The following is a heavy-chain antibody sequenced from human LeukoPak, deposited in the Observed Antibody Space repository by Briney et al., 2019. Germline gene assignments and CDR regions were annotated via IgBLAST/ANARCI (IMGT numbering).Heavy chain of an antibody. J-gene: IGHJ4*02. CDR2: ISSSSSYI. Sequence: GGSLRLSCAASGFTFSSYSMNWVRQAPGKGLEWVSSISSSSSYIYYADSVKGRFTISRDNAKNSLYLQMNSLRAEDTAVYYCARDSLDGYISYFDYWGQGTLVTVSS. CDR3: ARDSLDGYISYFDY. CDR1: GFTFSSYS. D-gene: IGHD5-24*01. V-gene: IGHV3-21*01.